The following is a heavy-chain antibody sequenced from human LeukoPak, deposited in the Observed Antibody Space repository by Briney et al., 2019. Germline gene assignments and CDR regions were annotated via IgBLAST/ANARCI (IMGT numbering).Heavy chain of an antibody. D-gene: IGHD5-18*01. CDR3: TTPWILGAFDI. Sequence: PGGSLRLSCAASGFTFSNAWMSWVRQAPGKGLEWVGRIKSKTDGGTTDYAAPVKGRFTISRDDSKNTLYLRMNSLKTEDTAVYYCTTPWILGAFDIWGQGTMVTVSS. J-gene: IGHJ3*02. V-gene: IGHV3-15*01. CDR2: IKSKTDGGTT. CDR1: GFTFSNAW.